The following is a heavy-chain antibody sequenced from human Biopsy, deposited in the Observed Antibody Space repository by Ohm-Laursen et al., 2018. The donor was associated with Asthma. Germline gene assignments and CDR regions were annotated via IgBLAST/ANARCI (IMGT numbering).Heavy chain of an antibody. CDR3: ARDGTDDAFDI. CDR1: GFTFSSYA. D-gene: IGHD1-1*01. J-gene: IGHJ3*02. V-gene: IGHV3-23*01. Sequence: SLRLSCAASGFTFSSYAMSWVRQAPGKGLEWVSAISGSGGSTYYADSVKGRFAISRDNSKNTLYLQMNSLREEDTAVYYCARDGTDDAFDIWGQGTVVSVSS. CDR2: ISGSGGST.